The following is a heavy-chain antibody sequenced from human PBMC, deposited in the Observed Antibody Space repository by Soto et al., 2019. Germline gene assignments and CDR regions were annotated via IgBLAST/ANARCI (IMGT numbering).Heavy chain of an antibody. Sequence: GGSLRLSCAASGFTFSSYAMGWVRQGPGKGLEWVAVVSIGGSTHYADSVRGRFTISRDNSKNTLSLQMNSLTAEDTAVYFRAKRRGAGGHFDYWGQGALVTVSS. V-gene: IGHV3-23*01. J-gene: IGHJ4*02. CDR2: VSIGGST. D-gene: IGHD2-15*01. CDR3: AKRRGAGGHFDY. CDR1: GFTFSSYA.